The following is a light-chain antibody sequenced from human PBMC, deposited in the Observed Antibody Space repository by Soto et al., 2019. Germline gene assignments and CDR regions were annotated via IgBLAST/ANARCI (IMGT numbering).Light chain of an antibody. Sequence: QSALTQPPSASGSPGQAVTLSCTGTSSDVGAYNYVSWYQQHPGKAPKLVIYEVSKRPSGVPDRFSGSHSGNTASLTVSGLQAEDEADYYCSSYAGSNNVVFGGGTKLTVL. CDR3: SSYAGSNNVV. J-gene: IGLJ3*02. CDR2: EVS. CDR1: SSDVGAYNY. V-gene: IGLV2-8*01.